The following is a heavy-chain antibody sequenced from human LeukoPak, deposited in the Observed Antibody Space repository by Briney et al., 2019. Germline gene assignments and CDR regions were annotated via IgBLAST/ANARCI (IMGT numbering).Heavy chain of an antibody. V-gene: IGHV4-39*07. CDR3: ARVNQFTTAFDY. J-gene: IGHJ4*02. Sequence: PSETLSLTCTVSGGSISSTGYYWGWIRQPPGKGLEWLGNIYYTGSTYYNPSLKSRVTISVDTSKNQLSLKLSSVTAADTAVYYCARVNQFTTAFDYWGQGTLVTVSS. CDR2: IYYTGST. D-gene: IGHD3-22*01. CDR1: GGSISSTGYY.